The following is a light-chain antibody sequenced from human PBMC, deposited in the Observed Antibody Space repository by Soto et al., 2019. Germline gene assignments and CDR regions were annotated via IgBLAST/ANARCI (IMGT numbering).Light chain of an antibody. V-gene: IGKV1-33*01. CDR3: QNYESLPLT. CDR1: QDINKN. Sequence: RQMTQSPSSLSASVGDRVTITCQASQDINKNLIWYQQKPGKAPKLLIYDASDLETGVPSRFSGSGSGTGFTFTISSLQPEEFATYYCQNYESLPLTFGPGTRREIK. CDR2: DAS. J-gene: IGKJ5*01.